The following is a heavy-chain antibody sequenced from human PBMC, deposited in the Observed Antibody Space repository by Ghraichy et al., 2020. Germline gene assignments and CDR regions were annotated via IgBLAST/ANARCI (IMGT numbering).Heavy chain of an antibody. CDR1: GFSFTNYA. D-gene: IGHD3-3*01. CDR2: IRDRYSST. J-gene: IGHJ2*01. Sequence: GGSLRLSCAASGFSFTNYAMSWVRQAPGKGLEWVSSIRDRYSSTYYADSVKGRFTISSDDAKTTLYLQMNDLRDEDAAIYYCVRYYDFWSGNSRSWDFDLWGRGTRVTVSS. V-gene: IGHV3-23*01. CDR3: VRYYDFWSGNSRSWDFDL.